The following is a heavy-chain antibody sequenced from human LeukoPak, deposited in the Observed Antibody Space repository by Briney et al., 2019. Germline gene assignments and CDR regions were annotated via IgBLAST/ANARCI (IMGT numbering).Heavy chain of an antibody. Sequence: GGSLRLSCAASGFTFSSYSMNWVRQAPGKGLEWVSSISSSSSYIYYADSVKGRFTISRDNAKNSLYLQMNSLRAEDTAVYYCARRGISTPNAFDIWGQGTMVTVSS. D-gene: IGHD2-2*01. CDR2: ISSSSSYI. J-gene: IGHJ3*02. V-gene: IGHV3-21*01. CDR3: ARRGISTPNAFDI. CDR1: GFTFSSYS.